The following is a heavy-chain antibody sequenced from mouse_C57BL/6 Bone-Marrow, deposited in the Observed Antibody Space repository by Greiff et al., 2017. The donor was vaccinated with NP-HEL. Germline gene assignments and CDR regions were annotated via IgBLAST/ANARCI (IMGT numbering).Heavy chain of an antibody. J-gene: IGHJ1*03. CDR2: LYPGDGDT. Sequence: QVQLKESGPELVKPGASVKISCKASGYAFSSSWMNWVKQRPGKGLEWIGRLYPGDGDTNYNGKFKGKATLTADKSSSTAYMQLSSLTSEDAAVYFCAKLGRRWYFDVWGTGTTVTVSS. V-gene: IGHV1-82*01. D-gene: IGHD4-1*01. CDR3: AKLGRRWYFDV. CDR1: GYAFSSSW.